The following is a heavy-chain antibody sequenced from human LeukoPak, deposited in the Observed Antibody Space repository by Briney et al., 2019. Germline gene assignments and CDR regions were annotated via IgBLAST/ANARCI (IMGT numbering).Heavy chain of an antibody. CDR3: AKDGPNHYFDY. CDR1: GFTFSYYG. J-gene: IGHJ4*02. Sequence: GGSLRLSCIASGFTFSYYGMHWLRQAPGKGLEWVAFIRSDGSDKWYADSVKGRFTISRDNSKNTLYLQMNSLRAEDTAVYYCAKDGPNHYFDYWGQGTLVTVSS. CDR2: IRSDGSDK. V-gene: IGHV3-30*02.